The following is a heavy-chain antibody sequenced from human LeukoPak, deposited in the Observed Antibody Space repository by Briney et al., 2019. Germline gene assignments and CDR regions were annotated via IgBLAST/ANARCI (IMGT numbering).Heavy chain of an antibody. CDR2: INPDSGGT. V-gene: IGHV1-2*02. CDR1: GYTFTGYY. J-gene: IGHJ4*02. CDR3: ARDLGDTYGSVGDFDY. Sequence: APVKVSCKASGYTFTGYYMHWVRQAPGQGLEWMGWINPDSGGTIYAQNFQGRVTMTRDTSISTAYMELSSLRSDDTAVYYCARDLGDTYGSVGDFDYWGQGTLVTVSS. D-gene: IGHD3-10*01.